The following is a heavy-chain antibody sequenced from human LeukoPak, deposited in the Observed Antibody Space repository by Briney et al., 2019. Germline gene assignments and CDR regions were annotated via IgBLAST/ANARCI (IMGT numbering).Heavy chain of an antibody. D-gene: IGHD3-10*01. J-gene: IGHJ4*02. CDR2: INHSGST. CDR1: GGSLSAYY. Sequence: KPSETLSLTCAVHGGSLSAYYWSWIRQPPGKGLEWIGEINHSGSTNYNPSLKSRVTISVDKSKNQFSLKLSSVTAADTAVYYCATVSAFFYDSGSYYTFDYWGQGTLVTVSS. V-gene: IGHV4-34*01. CDR3: ATVSAFFYDSGSYYTFDY.